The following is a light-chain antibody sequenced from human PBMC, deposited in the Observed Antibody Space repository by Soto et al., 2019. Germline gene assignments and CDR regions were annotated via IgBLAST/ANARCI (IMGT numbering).Light chain of an antibody. CDR1: SSDISGHNY. V-gene: IGLV2-8*01. CDR2: EVS. CDR3: CSYAGSYTLRV. Sequence: QSALTQPPSASGSPGQSVTISCTGASSDISGHNYVSWYQQHPGKAPKLMIYEVSKRPSWVPDRFSGSKSGNSASLTISGLQAEDEADYYCCSYAGSYTLRVFGGGTKLTVL. J-gene: IGLJ3*02.